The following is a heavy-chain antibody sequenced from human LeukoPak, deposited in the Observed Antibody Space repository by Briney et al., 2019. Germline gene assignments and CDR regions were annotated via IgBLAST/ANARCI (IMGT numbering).Heavy chain of an antibody. CDR3: AKGAGGFSYYNWFDP. Sequence: SETPSLTCTVSGGSISSSPYYWGWIRQPPGKGLEWIGSIYYSGTTHYNPSLESRVTISVDTSKNQFSLKLASVAAADTAIYYCAKGAGGFSYYNWFDPWGQGTLVTVSS. D-gene: IGHD5-18*01. J-gene: IGHJ5*02. V-gene: IGHV4-39*07. CDR2: IYYSGTT. CDR1: GGSISSSPYY.